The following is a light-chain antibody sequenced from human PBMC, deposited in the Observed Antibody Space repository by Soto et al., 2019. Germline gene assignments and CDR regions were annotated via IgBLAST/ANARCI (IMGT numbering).Light chain of an antibody. CDR2: TNN. Sequence: QSVLTQPPSASGTPGQRVTISCSGGSSNIGSNTVNWYQQLPGTAPKLLIYTNNQRPSGVPDRFSGSKSGTSASLAISGLQSEDEAVYYCASWDDSLNGYVFGTGTK. CDR3: ASWDDSLNGYV. CDR1: SSNIGSNT. V-gene: IGLV1-44*01. J-gene: IGLJ1*01.